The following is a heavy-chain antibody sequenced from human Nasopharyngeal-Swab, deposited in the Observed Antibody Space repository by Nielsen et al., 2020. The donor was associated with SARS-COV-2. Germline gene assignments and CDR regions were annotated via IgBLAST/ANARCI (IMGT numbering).Heavy chain of an antibody. D-gene: IGHD2-2*01. Sequence: GESLKISCAASGFTFSSYGMHWVRQAPGKGLEWVAVISYDGSNKYYADSVKGRFTISRDNSKNTLYLQMNSLRAEDTAVYYCARDRDVVVPTYFDYWGQGTLVTVSS. J-gene: IGHJ4*02. CDR3: ARDRDVVVPTYFDY. CDR2: ISYDGSNK. V-gene: IGHV3-30*03. CDR1: GFTFSSYG.